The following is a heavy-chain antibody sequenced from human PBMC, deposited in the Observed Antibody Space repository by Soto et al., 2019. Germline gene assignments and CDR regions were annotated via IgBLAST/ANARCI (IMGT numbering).Heavy chain of an antibody. D-gene: IGHD2-8*02. CDR2: INHSGST. CDR3: ARDKITGRFDY. Sequence: QVQLQQWGAGLLKPSETLSLTCAVYGGSFSGYYWTWIRQPPGTGLEWIGEINHSGSTNYNPSLKSRVTISVGTSKDQFSLKLTSVTAADTAVYYCARDKITGRFDYWGQGTLVTVSS. CDR1: GGSFSGYY. J-gene: IGHJ4*02. V-gene: IGHV4-34*01.